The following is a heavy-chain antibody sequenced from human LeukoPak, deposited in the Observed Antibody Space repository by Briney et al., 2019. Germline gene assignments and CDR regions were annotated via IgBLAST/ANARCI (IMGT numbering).Heavy chain of an antibody. D-gene: IGHD1-1*01. CDR3: ARIRPYNWNIDY. Sequence: ASVKVSCKASGYTFTSYGISWVRQAPGQGLEWMGWISAYNGNTNYAQNLQGRVTMTTDTSTSTTYMELRSLRSDDTAVYYCARIRPYNWNIDYWGQGTLVTVSS. V-gene: IGHV1-18*01. CDR2: ISAYNGNT. CDR1: GYTFTSYG. J-gene: IGHJ4*02.